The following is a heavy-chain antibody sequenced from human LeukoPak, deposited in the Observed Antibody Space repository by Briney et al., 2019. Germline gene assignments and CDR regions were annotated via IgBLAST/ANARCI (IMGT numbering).Heavy chain of an antibody. V-gene: IGHV3-23*01. CDR1: GFTFSSYA. D-gene: IGHD6-19*01. CDR3: AKVRDTRDWYKDAFDV. Sequence: GGSLRLSCAASGFTFSSYAMSWVRQAPGKGLEWVSAITGTGGSTYYVASVKGRFTVSRDDSRNTLYLQMSSLRAEDSAMYYCAKVRDTRDWYKDAFDVWGQGTRVTVSS. CDR2: ITGTGGST. J-gene: IGHJ3*01.